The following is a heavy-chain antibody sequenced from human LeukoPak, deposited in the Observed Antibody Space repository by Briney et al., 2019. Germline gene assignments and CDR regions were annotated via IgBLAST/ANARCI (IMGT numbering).Heavy chain of an antibody. J-gene: IGHJ6*03. V-gene: IGHV1-69*05. CDR1: GGTFSNYA. CDR2: IIPIFGTA. CDR3: ARDRRENDIPHSYRDV. D-gene: IGHD3-9*01. Sequence: ASVKVSCKASGGTFSNYAISWVRQAPGQGLEWMGRIIPIFGTANYAQKFQGRLTFTTDQSTSAVYMDLNSLESGDTAVYYCARDRRENDIPHSYRDVWGKGTTVTV.